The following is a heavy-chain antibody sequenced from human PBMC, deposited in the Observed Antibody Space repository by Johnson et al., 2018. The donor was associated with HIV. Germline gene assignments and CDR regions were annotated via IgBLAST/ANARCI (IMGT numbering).Heavy chain of an antibody. V-gene: IGHV3-53*01. CDR3: ARRYSGSYGAFDI. J-gene: IGHJ3*02. CDR1: GFTVSSNY. D-gene: IGHD1-26*01. CDR2: IYSVGRT. Sequence: VQLVESGGGLIQPGGSPSLSFPPSGFTVSSNYMSWVRQAPGKGLGWASIIYSVGRTNHADSVKGRFTLSRDNAKNSLYLQMNSLRAEDTAVYYCARRYSGSYGAFDIWGQGTMVTVSS.